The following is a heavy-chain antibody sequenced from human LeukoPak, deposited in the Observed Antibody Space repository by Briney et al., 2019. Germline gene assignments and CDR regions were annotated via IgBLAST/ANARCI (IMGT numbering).Heavy chain of an antibody. J-gene: IGHJ3*02. CDR2: IKSKTDGGTT. Sequence: GGSLRLSCAASGFTFSNYAMHWVRQGPGKGLEWVGRIKSKTDGGTTDYAAPVKGRFTISRDDSKNTLYLQMNSLKIEDTAIYYCTTTQGGTSFDAFDIWGQGTMVTVSS. D-gene: IGHD1-1*01. V-gene: IGHV3-15*01. CDR1: GFTFSNYA. CDR3: TTTQGGTSFDAFDI.